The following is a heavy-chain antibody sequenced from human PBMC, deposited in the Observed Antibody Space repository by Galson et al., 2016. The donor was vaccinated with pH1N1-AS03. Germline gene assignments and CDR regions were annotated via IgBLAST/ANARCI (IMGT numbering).Heavy chain of an antibody. CDR2: IYSGGIT. J-gene: IGHJ4*02. Sequence: SLRLSCAASGFTVSSNYMSWVRQAPGKGLEWVSVIYSGGITYYADSVKGRFTISRDSSKNTLYLQMNSLRAEDTAVYYCARLRVVVVPAALGGSDYFDSWGQGTLFTVSS. V-gene: IGHV3-53*01. D-gene: IGHD2-2*01. CDR3: ARLRVVVVPAALGGSDYFDS. CDR1: GFTVSSNY.